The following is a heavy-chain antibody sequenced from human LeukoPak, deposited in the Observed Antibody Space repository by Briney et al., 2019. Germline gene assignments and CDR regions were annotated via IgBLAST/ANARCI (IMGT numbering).Heavy chain of an antibody. CDR2: IIPILGIA. Sequence: SVKVSCKAPGGTFNSYTISWVRQAPGQGLEWMGRIIPILGIANYAQKFQGRVTITADKSTSTAYMELSSLRSEDTAVYYCARDRVQVGDGYGTVYYMDVWGKGTTVTVSS. V-gene: IGHV1-69*04. D-gene: IGHD5-24*01. CDR1: GGTFNSYT. CDR3: ARDRVQVGDGYGTVYYMDV. J-gene: IGHJ6*03.